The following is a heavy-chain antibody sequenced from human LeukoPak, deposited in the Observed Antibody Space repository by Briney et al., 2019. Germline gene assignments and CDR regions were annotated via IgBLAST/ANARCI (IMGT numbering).Heavy chain of an antibody. CDR3: ARDWGSSSSDY. Sequence: GGSLRLSCAASGFTFSSYAMHWVRQAPGKGLEWAAVISYDGSNKYYADSVKGRFTISRDNSKNTLYLQMNSLRAEDTAVYYCARDWGSSSSDYWGQGTLVTVSS. CDR2: ISYDGSNK. CDR1: GFTFSSYA. D-gene: IGHD6-6*01. V-gene: IGHV3-30-3*01. J-gene: IGHJ4*02.